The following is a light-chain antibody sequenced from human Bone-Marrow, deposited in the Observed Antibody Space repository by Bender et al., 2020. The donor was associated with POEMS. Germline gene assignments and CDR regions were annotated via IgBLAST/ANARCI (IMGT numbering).Light chain of an antibody. V-gene: IGLV3-25*03. J-gene: IGLJ2*01. Sequence: SYDLTQPRSVSVSPGQTARITCSGDALPKQYAYWYQQKPGQAPVLVIYKDSERPSGIPERFSGSSSGTTVTLTISGVQAEDEADYYCQSADSSGTYVVFGGGTKLTVL. CDR1: ALPKQY. CDR3: QSADSSGTYVV. CDR2: KDS.